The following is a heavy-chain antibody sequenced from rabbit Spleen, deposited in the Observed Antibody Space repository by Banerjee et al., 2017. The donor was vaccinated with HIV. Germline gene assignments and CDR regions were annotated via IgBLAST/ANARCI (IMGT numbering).Heavy chain of an antibody. D-gene: IGHD8-1*01. J-gene: IGHJ6*01. V-gene: IGHV1S40*01. CDR1: GFSFSSNDY. Sequence: QSLEESGGGLVKPGASLTLTCTASGFSFSSNDYMCWVRQAPGKGLEWISCIAGSSSDFTYSATWAKGRFTISKTSSTTVTLQMTSLTVADTATYFCARDTGTSFSTYGMDLWGPGHPRHRL. CDR3: ARDTGTSFSTYGMDL. CDR2: IAGSSSDFT.